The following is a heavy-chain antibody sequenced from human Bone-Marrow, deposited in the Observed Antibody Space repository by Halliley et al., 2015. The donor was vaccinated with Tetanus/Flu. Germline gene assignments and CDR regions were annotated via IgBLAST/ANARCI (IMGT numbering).Heavy chain of an antibody. V-gene: IGHV4-30-4*01. Sequence: SGYVYFPGRTYSNPSLRSRISISLDTSKNQFSLELSSVTAADTAVYYCASTYYYDSSGQFDYWGQGTLVTFSS. J-gene: IGHJ4*02. D-gene: IGHD3-22*01. CDR3: ASTYYYDSSGQFDY. CDR2: VYFPGRT.